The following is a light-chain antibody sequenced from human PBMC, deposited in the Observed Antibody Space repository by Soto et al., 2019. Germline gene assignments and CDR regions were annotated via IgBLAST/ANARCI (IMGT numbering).Light chain of an antibody. J-gene: IGKJ4*01. Sequence: DIQFTQSPSFRSASVGDRVTITCRASQGISSYFAWYQHKPGKAPKLLISAAVILQSGVPSLFRGSESGTEFTRTISSLQPEDFSTDFCQQLNSYPLTFGGGTKVDIK. CDR2: AAV. V-gene: IGKV1-9*01. CDR3: QQLNSYPLT. CDR1: QGISSY.